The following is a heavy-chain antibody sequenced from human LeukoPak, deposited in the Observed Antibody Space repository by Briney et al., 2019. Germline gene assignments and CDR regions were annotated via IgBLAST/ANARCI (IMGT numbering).Heavy chain of an antibody. CDR3: AKPIGVVIVSWFDP. CDR2: ISGSGGST. CDR1: GFTFSSYG. V-gene: IGHV3-23*01. Sequence: GGSLRLSCAASGFTFSSYGMTWVRQAPGKGLEWVSAISGSGGSTYYADSVKGRFTISRDNSKNTLYLQMNSLRAEDTAVYYCAKPIGVVIVSWFDPWGQGTLVTVSS. J-gene: IGHJ5*02. D-gene: IGHD3-3*01.